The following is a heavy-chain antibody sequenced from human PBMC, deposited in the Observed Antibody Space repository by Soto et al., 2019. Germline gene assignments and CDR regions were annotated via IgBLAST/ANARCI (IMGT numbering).Heavy chain of an antibody. V-gene: IGHV1-69*01. CDR3: ATYKTSLGGVPIFDH. J-gene: IGHJ4*02. CDR1: GGPFINYA. D-gene: IGHD3-16*01. Sequence: QVQLVQSGAEVKKSGSSVKVSCKASGGPFINYAITWVRQAPGQGLEWMGGIIPLFNRTNYAENFQGRVAITTDEFTRTTCLEMDNLRSDDTARYFCATYKTSLGGVPIFDHWGQGTLVSVSS. CDR2: IIPLFNRT.